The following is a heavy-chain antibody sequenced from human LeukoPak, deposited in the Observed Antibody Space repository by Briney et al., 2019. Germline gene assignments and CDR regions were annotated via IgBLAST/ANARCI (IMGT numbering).Heavy chain of an antibody. CDR2: ISSSGSTI. CDR1: GFTFSSYE. J-gene: IGHJ5*02. CDR3: ARDFLYYGSGSYNGFDP. D-gene: IGHD3-10*01. Sequence: GGSLRLSCAASGFTFSSYEMNWVRQAPGKGLEWVSYISSSGSTIYYADSVKGRFTISRDNAKNSLHLQMNSLRAEDTAVYYCARDFLYYGSGSYNGFDPWGQGTLVTVSS. V-gene: IGHV3-48*03.